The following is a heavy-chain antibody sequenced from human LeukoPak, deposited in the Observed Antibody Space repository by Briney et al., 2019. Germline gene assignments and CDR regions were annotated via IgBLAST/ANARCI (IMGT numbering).Heavy chain of an antibody. CDR3: AKEGITMIVVVIAYYFDY. J-gene: IGHJ4*02. CDR2: ISGSGGST. V-gene: IGHV3-23*01. Sequence: GGSLRLSCAASGFTFSSYAMSWVRQAPGEGLEWVSAISGSGGSTYYADSVKGRFTISRDNSKNTLYLQMNSLRAEDTAVYYCAKEGITMIVVVIAYYFDYWGQGTLVTVSS. CDR1: GFTFSSYA. D-gene: IGHD3-22*01.